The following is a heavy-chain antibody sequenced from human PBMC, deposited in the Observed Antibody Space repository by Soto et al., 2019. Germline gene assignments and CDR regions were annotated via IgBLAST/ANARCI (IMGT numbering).Heavy chain of an antibody. J-gene: IGHJ6*02. Sequence: PSETLSLTCAVYGGSFSGYYWSWIRQPPGKGLEWIGEINHSGSTNYNPSLKSRVTISVDTSKNQFSLKLSSVTAADTAVYYCARGCPSILTLYYYYGMDVWGQGTTVTV. D-gene: IGHD3-9*01. V-gene: IGHV4-34*01. CDR1: GGSFSGYY. CDR3: ARGCPSILTLYYYYGMDV. CDR2: INHSGST.